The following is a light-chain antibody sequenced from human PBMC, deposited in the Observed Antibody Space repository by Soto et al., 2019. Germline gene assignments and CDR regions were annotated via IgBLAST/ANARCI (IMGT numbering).Light chain of an antibody. CDR2: GNS. V-gene: IGLV1-40*01. CDR3: QSYDSSLSGSYV. J-gene: IGLJ1*01. Sequence: QSVLTQPPSVSGAPGQRVNISCTGSSSNIGAGYDVHWYQQLPGTAPKLLIYGNSNRPSGVPDRFSGSKSGTSASLAITGLQAEDEADYYCQSYDSSLSGSYVFGIGIKLTVL. CDR1: SSNIGAGYD.